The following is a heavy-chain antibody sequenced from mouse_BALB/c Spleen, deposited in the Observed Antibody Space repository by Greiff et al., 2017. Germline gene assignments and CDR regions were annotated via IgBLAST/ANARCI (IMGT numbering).Heavy chain of an antibody. J-gene: IGHJ1*01. CDR2: ISSGGSYT. Sequence: EVKLMESGGGLVKPGGSLKLSCAASGFTFSSYAMSWVRQSPEKRLEWVAEISSGGSYTYYPDTVTGRFTISRDNAKNTLYLEMSSLRSEDTAMYYCARGDYSGSSYWDFEVWGAGTTDTVSS. CDR1: GFTFSSYA. D-gene: IGHD1-1*01. V-gene: IGHV5-9-4*01. CDR3: ARGDYSGSSYWDFEV.